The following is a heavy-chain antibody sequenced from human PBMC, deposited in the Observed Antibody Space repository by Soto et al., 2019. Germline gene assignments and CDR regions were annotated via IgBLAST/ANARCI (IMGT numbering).Heavy chain of an antibody. V-gene: IGHV3-21*01. CDR2: ISSSSSYI. J-gene: IGHJ4*02. CDR1: GFTFSSYS. Sequence: PGGSLRLSCAASGFTFSSYSMNWVRQAPGKGLEWVSSISSSSSYIYYADSVKGRFTISRDNAKNSLYLQMNSLRAEDTAVYYCARDRLEPRGYFDYWGQGTLVTVSS. D-gene: IGHD1-1*01. CDR3: ARDRLEPRGYFDY.